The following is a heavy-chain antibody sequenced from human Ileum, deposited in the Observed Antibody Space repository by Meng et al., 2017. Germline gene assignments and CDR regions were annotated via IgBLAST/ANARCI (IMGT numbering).Heavy chain of an antibody. CDR2: VLRDGST. D-gene: IGHD2-8*01. CDR1: GDSISSTAW. V-gene: IGHV4-4*02. Sequence: QVQLRESGPGLVRPSGTLSPTCDVTGDSISSTAWWSWVRQPPGKGLEWIGEVLRDGSTFHIPSLRSRLTLSVDLSKNQFSLRLTSVTAADTAVYYCARDNKYANHYHYGMDVWGQGTLVTVSS. J-gene: IGHJ6*02. CDR3: ARDNKYANHYHYGMDV.